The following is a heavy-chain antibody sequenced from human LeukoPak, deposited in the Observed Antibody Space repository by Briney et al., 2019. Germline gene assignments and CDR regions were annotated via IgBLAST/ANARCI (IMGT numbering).Heavy chain of an antibody. J-gene: IGHJ4*02. V-gene: IGHV3-48*04. CDR3: ARAVHYGDTGLLDY. CDR1: GFTFSSYA. CDR2: ISSSGSTI. Sequence: GGSLRLSCAASGFTFSSYAMSWVRQAPGKGLEWVSYISSSGSTIYYADSVKGRFTISRDNAKNSLYLQMNSLRAEDTAVYYCARAVHYGDTGLLDYWGQGTLVTVSS. D-gene: IGHD4-17*01.